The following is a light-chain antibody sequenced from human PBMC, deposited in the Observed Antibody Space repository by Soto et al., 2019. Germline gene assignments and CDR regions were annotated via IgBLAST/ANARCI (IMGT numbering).Light chain of an antibody. V-gene: IGKV3-11*01. CDR3: QQRSNWPSWT. CDR2: DTS. CDR1: QSVSNY. Sequence: EIVLRQSPATLSLSPGERATLSCRASQSVSNYLAWYQQKPGQAPRLLIYDTSNRATGIPPRFSGSGSGTDFTLTISRLEPEDFALYYCQQRSNWPSWTFGQGTKVDIK. J-gene: IGKJ1*01.